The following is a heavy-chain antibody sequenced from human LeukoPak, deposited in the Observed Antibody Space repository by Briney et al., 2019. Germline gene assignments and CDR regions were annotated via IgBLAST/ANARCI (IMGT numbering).Heavy chain of an antibody. Sequence: PSETLSLTCTVSGGSISSGDYYWSWIRQPPGKGLEWIGEINHSGSTNYNPSLKSRVTISVDTSKNQFSLKLSSVTAADTAVYYCARAHYSSGWSYYYYGMDVWGQGTTVTVSS. D-gene: IGHD6-19*01. CDR3: ARAHYSSGWSYYYYGMDV. J-gene: IGHJ6*02. CDR1: GGSISSGDYY. V-gene: IGHV4-39*07. CDR2: INHSGST.